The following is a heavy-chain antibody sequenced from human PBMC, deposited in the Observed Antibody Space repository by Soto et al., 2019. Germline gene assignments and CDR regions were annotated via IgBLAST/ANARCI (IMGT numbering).Heavy chain of an antibody. CDR1: GLTFSSFS. CDR2: ILSSSGSI. Sequence: GGSLRLSCAASGLTFSSFSFNWVRQAPGKGLEWVSFILSSSGSIYYADSVKGRFTISRDNAKNSLYLQMNSLKDEDTVVYYCARAADDAFDIWGQGTMVTVSS. V-gene: IGHV3-21*01. J-gene: IGHJ3*02. CDR3: ARAADDAFDI.